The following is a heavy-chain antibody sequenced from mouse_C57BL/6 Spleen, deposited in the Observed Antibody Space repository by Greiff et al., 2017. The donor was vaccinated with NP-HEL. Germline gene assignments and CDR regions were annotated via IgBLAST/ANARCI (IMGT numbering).Heavy chain of an antibody. D-gene: IGHD1-1*01. CDR2: IDPSDSYT. Sequence: QVQLQQPGAELVMPGASVKLSCKASGYTFTSYWMHWVKQRPGQGLEWIGEIDPSDSYTNYNQKFKGKSTLTVDKSSSTAYMHLSSLTSEDSAVYYCARGSSYVGFAYWGQGTLVTVSA. CDR1: GYTFTSYW. J-gene: IGHJ3*01. V-gene: IGHV1-69*01. CDR3: ARGSSYVGFAY.